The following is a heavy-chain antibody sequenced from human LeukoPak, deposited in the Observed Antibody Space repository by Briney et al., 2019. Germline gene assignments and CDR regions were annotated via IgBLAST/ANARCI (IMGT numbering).Heavy chain of an antibody. CDR2: IKQDGSEK. V-gene: IGHV3-7*01. Sequence: GGSLRLSCAVSGFTFSSYWMSWVRQAPGRGLEWVANIKQDGSEKYYVDSVKGRFTISRDNTKNSLYLQMNSLRAEDTAVYYCASIVEEFGELLYDYWGQGTLVIVSS. D-gene: IGHD3-10*01. CDR3: ASIVEEFGELLYDY. J-gene: IGHJ4*02. CDR1: GFTFSSYW.